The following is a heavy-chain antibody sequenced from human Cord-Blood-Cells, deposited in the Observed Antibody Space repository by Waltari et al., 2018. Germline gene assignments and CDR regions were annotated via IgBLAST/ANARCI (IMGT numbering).Heavy chain of an antibody. D-gene: IGHD2-2*01. J-gene: IGHJ4*02. V-gene: IGHV4-34*01. CDR1: GRSFSGYY. Sequence: QVQLQQWGAGLLRPSETLSLTCAVYGRSFSGYYWSWIRQPPVKGLEWIGEINHSGSTNYNPSLKSRVTIAVDTSKNQFSLKLSSVTAADTAVYYCARGEGYCSSTSCYYFDYWGQGTLVTVSS. CDR2: INHSGST. CDR3: ARGEGYCSSTSCYYFDY.